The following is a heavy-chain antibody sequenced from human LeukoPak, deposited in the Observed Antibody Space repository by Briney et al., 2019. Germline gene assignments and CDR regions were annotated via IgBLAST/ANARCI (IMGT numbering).Heavy chain of an antibody. CDR2: IYTSGST. J-gene: IGHJ5*02. D-gene: IGHD6-13*01. Sequence: SETLSLTCTVSGGSFSTYYWSWIRQPAGMGLEWIGRIYTSGSTNYNPSLKSRVTMSVDTSKNQFSLKLSSVTAADTAVDYCAKGDPFRAGWFDPWGQGILVTVSS. V-gene: IGHV4-4*07. CDR1: GGSFSTYY. CDR3: AKGDPFRAGWFDP.